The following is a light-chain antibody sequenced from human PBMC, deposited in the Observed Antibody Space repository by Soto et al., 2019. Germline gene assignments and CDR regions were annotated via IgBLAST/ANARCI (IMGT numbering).Light chain of an antibody. CDR3: SSYTSSSTLV. V-gene: IGLV2-14*01. Sequence: QSALTQPASVSGSPGQSITISCTGSSSDVGAYNDVSWYQQHPGKAPKLMIYEVSNRPSGVSDRFSGSKSGNTASLTISGLQAEDEADYYCSSYTSSSTLVFGGGTQLTVL. CDR1: SSDVGAYND. CDR2: EVS. J-gene: IGLJ2*01.